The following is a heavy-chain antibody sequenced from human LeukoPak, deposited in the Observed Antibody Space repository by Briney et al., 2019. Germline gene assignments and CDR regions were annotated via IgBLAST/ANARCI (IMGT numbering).Heavy chain of an antibody. CDR2: ISGSGGST. D-gene: IGHD3-10*01. CDR3: AKGPPLWFGEPTSFDP. Sequence: TGGSLKLSCAATGFTFSSYAMSWVRQAPGKGLEWVSAISGSGGSTYYADSVKGRFTISRDNSKNPLYLQMNSLRADDTAVYYCAKGPPLWFGEPTSFDPCGQGTLVTVSS. J-gene: IGHJ5*02. V-gene: IGHV3-23*01. CDR1: GFTFSSYA.